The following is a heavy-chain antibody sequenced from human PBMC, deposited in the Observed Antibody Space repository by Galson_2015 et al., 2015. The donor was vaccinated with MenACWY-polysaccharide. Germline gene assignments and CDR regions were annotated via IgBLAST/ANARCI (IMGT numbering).Heavy chain of an antibody. CDR3: ARGFGTYYSGWYFDY. Sequence: ETLSLTCTVSSDSLNTYCWSWIRQPPGKGLEWIGYVYYNGDTNYNPSLKSRFTISVDTSKNQFSLKLGSVTTADTAVYYCARGFGTYYSGWYFDYWGQGTLVTVSS. CDR1: SDSLNTYC. J-gene: IGHJ4*02. V-gene: IGHV4-59*01. D-gene: IGHD6-19*01. CDR2: VYYNGDT.